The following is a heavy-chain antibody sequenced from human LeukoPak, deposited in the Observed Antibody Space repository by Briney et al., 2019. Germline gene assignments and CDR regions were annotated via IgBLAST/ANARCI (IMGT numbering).Heavy chain of an antibody. V-gene: IGHV3-30*04. J-gene: IGHJ3*02. Sequence: GGSLRLSCAASGFTFSTYAIHWARQAPGTGLEWVALISYDRSNKYYADSVKGRFTISRDNSKDTLYLQMNSLGTEDTAAYYCARALSGIYSVGDAYDIWGLGTMVTVSS. CDR2: ISYDRSNK. D-gene: IGHD1-26*01. CDR1: GFTFSTYA. CDR3: ARALSGIYSVGDAYDI.